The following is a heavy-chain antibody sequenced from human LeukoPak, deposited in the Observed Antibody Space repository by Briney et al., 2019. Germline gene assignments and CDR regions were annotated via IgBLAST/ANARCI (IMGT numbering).Heavy chain of an antibody. CDR1: GFTFSTYW. CDR3: ARTLNWAFDF. CDR2: INTDGSST. Sequence: PGGSLRLSCAASGFTFSTYWMHWVRQAPGKGLVWVSRINTDGSSTNYPDSVKGRFTTYRDNANNTLYLQMNSLRAEDTAVYYCARTLNWAFDFWGQGTLVTVSS. J-gene: IGHJ4*02. D-gene: IGHD7-27*01. V-gene: IGHV3-74*01.